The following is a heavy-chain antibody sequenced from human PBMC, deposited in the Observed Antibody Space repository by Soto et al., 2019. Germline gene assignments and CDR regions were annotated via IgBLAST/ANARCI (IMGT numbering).Heavy chain of an antibody. Sequence: ASVKVSCKASGYTFTSYGISWVRQAPGQGLEWMGWISAYNGNTNYAQKLQGRVTMTTDTSTSTAYMELRSLRSDDTAVYYCARTLHDYGDYEVAGGFDYWGQGTLVTVSS. V-gene: IGHV1-18*01. CDR3: ARTLHDYGDYEVAGGFDY. D-gene: IGHD4-17*01. J-gene: IGHJ4*02. CDR1: GYTFTSYG. CDR2: ISAYNGNT.